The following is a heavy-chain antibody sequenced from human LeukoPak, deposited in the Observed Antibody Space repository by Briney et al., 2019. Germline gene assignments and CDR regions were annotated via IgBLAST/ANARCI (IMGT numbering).Heavy chain of an antibody. J-gene: IGHJ3*02. CDR2: IYWDDDK. CDR1: GFSLSTSGVG. Sequence: SGPTLVKPTQTLTLTCTFSGFSLSTSGVGVGWIRQPPGKALEWLALIYWDDDKRYSPSLKSRLTITKDTSKNQVVLTMTNMDPVDTATYYCAHRGGCSGGSCYGDAFDIWGQGTMVTVPS. CDR3: AHRGGCSGGSCYGDAFDI. V-gene: IGHV2-5*02. D-gene: IGHD2-15*01.